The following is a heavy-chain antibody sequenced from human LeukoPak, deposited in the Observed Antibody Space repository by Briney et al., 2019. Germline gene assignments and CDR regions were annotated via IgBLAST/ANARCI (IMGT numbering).Heavy chain of an antibody. D-gene: IGHD4-17*01. J-gene: IGHJ4*02. V-gene: IGHV3-23*01. Sequence: GGSLRLSCAASGFTFSSYAMSWVRQAPGKGLEWVSAISGSGGSTYYADSVKGGFTISRDNSKNTLYLQMNSLRAEDTAVYYCAKTMHDYGDPGMDYWGQGTLVTVSS. CDR1: GFTFSSYA. CDR3: AKTMHDYGDPGMDY. CDR2: ISGSGGST.